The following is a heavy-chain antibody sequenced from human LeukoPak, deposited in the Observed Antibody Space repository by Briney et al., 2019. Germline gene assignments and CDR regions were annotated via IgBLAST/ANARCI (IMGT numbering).Heavy chain of an antibody. J-gene: IGHJ1*01. CDR2: INHSEAT. D-gene: IGHD2-15*01. Sequence: SETLSLTCAVYGGSFSGYYWSWIRQPPGKGLEWIGEINHSEATDYNPSFKSRATILVGTSKNQFSLKLSSVTAADTAVYYCAREAQYCSGGRCYGGYFQHWGQGTLVTVSS. CDR3: AREAQYCSGGRCYGGYFQH. V-gene: IGHV4-34*01. CDR1: GGSFSGYY.